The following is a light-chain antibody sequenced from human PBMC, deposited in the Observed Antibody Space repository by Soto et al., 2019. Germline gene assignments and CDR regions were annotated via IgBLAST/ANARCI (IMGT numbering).Light chain of an antibody. J-gene: IGKJ5*01. CDR1: QSVTTY. CDR2: DAS. V-gene: IGKV3-11*01. Sequence: EVLLTQSPATLSLSPGETATLFCRASQSVTTYLAWYQQKPGQPPRLLIYDASNRATGIPARFSGSESGTDFTLTLSSLEPEDFAFYYCQQRSNWPPAITFGQGTRLEIK. CDR3: QQRSNWPPAIT.